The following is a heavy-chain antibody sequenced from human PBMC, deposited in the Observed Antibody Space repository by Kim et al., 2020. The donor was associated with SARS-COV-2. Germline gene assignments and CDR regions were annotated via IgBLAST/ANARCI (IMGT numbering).Heavy chain of an antibody. CDR3: AREDPVAARPYNWFDP. J-gene: IGHJ5*02. Sequence: LKSRVTISVDTSKNQFSLKLSSVTAADTAVYYCAREDPVAARPYNWFDPWGQGTLVTVSS. D-gene: IGHD6-6*01. V-gene: IGHV4-39*07.